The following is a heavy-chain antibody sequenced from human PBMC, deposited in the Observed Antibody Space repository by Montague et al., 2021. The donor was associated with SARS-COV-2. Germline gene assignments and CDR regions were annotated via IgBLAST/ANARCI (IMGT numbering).Heavy chain of an antibody. CDR3: AKSTHYYVSGTYYNTYYFDQ. V-gene: IGHV3-23*01. CDR2: ISDSGDNT. Sequence: SLRISWAASGFTFTNYGMSWVRQAPGKGLEWVSLISDSGDNTHYADSVKGRFTISRDNSKNTVLLQMNNLRAEDTAVYYCAKSTHYYVSGTYYNTYYFDQWGQGILVTVSS. J-gene: IGHJ4*02. D-gene: IGHD3-10*01. CDR1: GFTFTNYG.